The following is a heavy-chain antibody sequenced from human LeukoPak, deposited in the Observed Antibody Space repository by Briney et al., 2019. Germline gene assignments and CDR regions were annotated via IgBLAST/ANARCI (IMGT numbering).Heavy chain of an antibody. CDR1: GFTFSSYG. CDR2: IWYDGSNK. V-gene: IGHV3-33*01. J-gene: IGHJ4*02. Sequence: GGSLRLSCAASGFTFSSYGMHWVRQAPGKGLEWVAVIWYDGSNKYYADSVKGRFTISRDNSKNTLYPQMNSLRAEDTAVYYCARGEYYYGSGSPSTFDYWGQGTLVTVSS. D-gene: IGHD3-10*01. CDR3: ARGEYYYGSGSPSTFDY.